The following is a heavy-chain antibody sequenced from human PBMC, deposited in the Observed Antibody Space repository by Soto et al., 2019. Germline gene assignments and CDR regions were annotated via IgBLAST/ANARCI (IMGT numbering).Heavy chain of an antibody. J-gene: IGHJ1*01. Sequence: QLQLQESGSGLVKPSQTLSLTCAVSGGSISSGGYSWSWIRQPPGKALEWIGYIYHSGSTYYNPSLKNRVTISVDRSKNQFSLKLSSVTAADTAVYYCASSGTTITEYFQHWGQGTLVTVSS. D-gene: IGHD1-7*01. CDR3: ASSGTTITEYFQH. CDR1: GGSISSGGYS. V-gene: IGHV4-30-2*01. CDR2: IYHSGST.